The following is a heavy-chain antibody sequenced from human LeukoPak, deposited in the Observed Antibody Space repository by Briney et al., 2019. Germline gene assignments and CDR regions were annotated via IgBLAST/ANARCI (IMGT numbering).Heavy chain of an antibody. V-gene: IGHV3-23*01. CDR3: AKIFVVVPAAMEAYYFDY. Sequence: QPGGSLRLSCAASGFTFRSYAMTWVRQAPGKGLEWVSAISGSGGSTYYADSVKGRFTISRDNSKNTLYLQMNSLRAEDTAVYYCAKIFVVVPAAMEAYYFDYWGQGTLVTVSS. D-gene: IGHD2-2*01. CDR1: GFTFRSYA. J-gene: IGHJ4*02. CDR2: ISGSGGST.